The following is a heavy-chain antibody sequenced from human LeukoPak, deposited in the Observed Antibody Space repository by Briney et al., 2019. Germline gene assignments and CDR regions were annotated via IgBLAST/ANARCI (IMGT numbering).Heavy chain of an antibody. J-gene: IGHJ4*02. Sequence: ASVKVSCKASGYTFTGYYMHWVQQAPGQGLEWMGWINPNSGGTNYAQKFQGRVTMTRDTSISTAYMELSRLRSDDTAVYYCARDYDFPRLTFDYWGQGTLVTVSS. V-gene: IGHV1-2*02. CDR2: INPNSGGT. CDR3: ARDYDFPRLTFDY. D-gene: IGHD3-3*01. CDR1: GYTFTGYY.